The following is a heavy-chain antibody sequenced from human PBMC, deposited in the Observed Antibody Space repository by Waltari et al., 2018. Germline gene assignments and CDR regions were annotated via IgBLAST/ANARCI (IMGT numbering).Heavy chain of an antibody. V-gene: IGHV2-5*01. CDR2: IYWNDDK. CDR3: AHRLDDILTALNHDAFDI. Sequence: QITLKESGPTLVKPTQTLTLTCTFSGFSLSTSGVGVGWIRQPPGKALEWLALIYWNDDKRYSPSLKSRLTITKDTSKNQVVLTMTNMDPVDTATYYCAHRLDDILTALNHDAFDIWGQGTMVTVSS. CDR1: GFSLSTSGVG. D-gene: IGHD3-9*01. J-gene: IGHJ3*02.